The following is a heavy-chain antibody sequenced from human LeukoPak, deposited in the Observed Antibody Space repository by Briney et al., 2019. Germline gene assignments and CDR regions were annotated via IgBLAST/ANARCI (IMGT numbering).Heavy chain of an antibody. CDR1: GYTFTSYG. D-gene: IGHD3-16*02. V-gene: IGHV1-18*01. Sequence: ASVKVSCKASGYTFTSYGISWVRQAPGQGLEWMGWISAYNGNTNYAQKLQGRVTMTTDTSTSTAYMGLRSLRSDDTAVYYCARDLRLGELSEYFDYGGQGTLVTVSS. J-gene: IGHJ4*02. CDR3: ARDLRLGELSEYFDY. CDR2: ISAYNGNT.